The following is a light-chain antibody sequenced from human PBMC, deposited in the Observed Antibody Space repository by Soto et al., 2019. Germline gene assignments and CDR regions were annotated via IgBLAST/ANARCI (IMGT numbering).Light chain of an antibody. V-gene: IGLV2-11*01. CDR1: SSDVGSYKY. CDR2: DVS. CDR3: CSYAGSFTVI. Sequence: QAVVTQPRSVSGSPGQSVTISCTETSSDVGSYKYVSWYQQHPGKAPKLMIYDVSKRPSGVPDRFSGSKSGNTASLSISGLQAEDEAEYYCCSYAGSFTVIFGGGTKLTVL. J-gene: IGLJ2*01.